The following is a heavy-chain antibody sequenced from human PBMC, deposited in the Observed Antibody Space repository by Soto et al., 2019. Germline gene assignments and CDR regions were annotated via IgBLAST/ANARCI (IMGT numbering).Heavy chain of an antibody. V-gene: IGHV3-43*01. Sequence: PGGSLRLSCAASGFTFDDYTMHWVRQAPGKGLEWVSLISWDGGSTYYADSVKGRFTISRDNSKNSLYLQMNSLRTEDTALYYCAKDAFNYVGDYYYYGMDVWGQGTTVTVSS. D-gene: IGHD4-4*01. CDR1: GFTFDDYT. CDR3: AKDAFNYVGDYYYYGMDV. CDR2: ISWDGGST. J-gene: IGHJ6*02.